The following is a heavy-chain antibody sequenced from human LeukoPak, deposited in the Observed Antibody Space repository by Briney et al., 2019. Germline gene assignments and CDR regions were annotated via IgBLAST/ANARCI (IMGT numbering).Heavy chain of an antibody. Sequence: SVKVSCKASGGTFSSYDISWVLQAPGQGLEWMGRIIPIFGTANYAQKFQGRVTITTDESTSTAYMELSSLRSEDTAVYYCARERQGLGYCSGGSCFDAFDIWGQGTMVTVSS. V-gene: IGHV1-69*05. CDR2: IIPIFGTA. J-gene: IGHJ3*02. CDR3: ARERQGLGYCSGGSCFDAFDI. CDR1: GGTFSSYD. D-gene: IGHD2-15*01.